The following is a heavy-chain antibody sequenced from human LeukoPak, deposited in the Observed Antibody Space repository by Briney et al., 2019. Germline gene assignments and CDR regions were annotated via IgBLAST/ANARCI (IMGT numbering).Heavy chain of an antibody. CDR2: IIPIFGTA. Sequence: ASVKVSCKASGGTFSIYAISLVRQAPGQGLEWMGGIIPIFGTANYAQKFQGRGTITTDESTSTAYMELSSLRYEDTAVYYCATGRGLMVRGVIITSPIDYWGQGTLVTVSS. J-gene: IGHJ4*02. CDR3: ATGRGLMVRGVIITSPIDY. V-gene: IGHV1-69*05. CDR1: GGTFSIYA. D-gene: IGHD3-10*01.